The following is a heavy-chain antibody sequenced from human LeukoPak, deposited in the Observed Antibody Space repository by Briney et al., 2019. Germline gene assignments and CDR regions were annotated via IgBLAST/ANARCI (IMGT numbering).Heavy chain of an antibody. CDR1: GGSISSYY. J-gene: IGHJ6*02. CDR3: ARELLWFGTYYYGMDV. V-gene: IGHV4-4*07. D-gene: IGHD3-10*01. CDR2: IYTSRST. Sequence: PSETLSLTCTVSGGSISSYYWSWIRQPAGKGLEWIGRIYTSRSTNYNPSLKSRVTMSVDTSKNQFSLKLSSVTAADTAVYYCARELLWFGTYYYGMDVWGQGTTVTVSS.